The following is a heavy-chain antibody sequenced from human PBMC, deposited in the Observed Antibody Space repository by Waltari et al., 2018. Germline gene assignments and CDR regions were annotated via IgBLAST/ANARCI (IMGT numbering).Heavy chain of an antibody. Sequence: QVQLVQSGAEVKKPGASVKVSCKASGYTFTSYDINWVRQATGQGLEWMGWMNPNMGKTGYAQKFQGRVTMTRNTSISTAYMELSSLRSEDTAVYYCARTVVPAAGAYYYYYMDVWGKGTTVTVSS. CDR1: GYTFTSYD. D-gene: IGHD2-2*01. CDR3: ARTVVPAAGAYYYYYMDV. CDR2: MNPNMGKT. J-gene: IGHJ6*03. V-gene: IGHV1-8*01.